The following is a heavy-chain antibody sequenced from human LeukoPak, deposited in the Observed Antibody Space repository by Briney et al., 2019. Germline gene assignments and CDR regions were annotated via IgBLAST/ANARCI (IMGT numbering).Heavy chain of an antibody. CDR3: ARDRQATTAYDAFDI. V-gene: IGHV4-59*01. Sequence: SETLSLTCAVYGGSFSGYYWSWIRQPPGKGLEWIGYIYYSGSTKYNPSLKSRVTISVDTSKNQFSLKLSSVTAADTAVYYCARDRQATTAYDAFDIWGRRTMVTVSS. J-gene: IGHJ3*02. CDR2: IYYSGST. D-gene: IGHD4-17*01. CDR1: GGSFSGYY.